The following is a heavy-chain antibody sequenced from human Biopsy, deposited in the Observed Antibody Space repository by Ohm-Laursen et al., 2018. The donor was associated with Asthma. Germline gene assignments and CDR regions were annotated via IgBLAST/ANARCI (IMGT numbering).Heavy chain of an antibody. V-gene: IGHV3-23*01. CDR3: AKDFRGIAVAGDRGFDY. CDR2: ITGSGGTT. CDR1: GFMFRSFG. J-gene: IGHJ4*02. D-gene: IGHD6-19*01. Sequence: SLRLSCTASGFMFRSFGMHWVRQAPGKGLERVSAITGSGGTTYYADSVRGRFTISRDNSKSTLFLQMDSLSAEDTAVYYWAKDFRGIAVAGDRGFDYWSQGTLVTVSS.